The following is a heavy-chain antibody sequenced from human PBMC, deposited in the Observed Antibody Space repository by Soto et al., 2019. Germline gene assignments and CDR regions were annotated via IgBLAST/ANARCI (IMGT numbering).Heavy chain of an antibody. Sequence: GASVKVSCKASGYTFTSYGISWVRQAPGQGLEWMGWISAYNGNTNYAQKLQGRVTMTTDTSTSTAYMELRSLRSDDTAVYYCARKRGRDSRVHMDVWGKGTTVTVSS. CDR2: ISAYNGNT. CDR1: GYTFTSYG. D-gene: IGHD3-10*01. V-gene: IGHV1-18*01. J-gene: IGHJ6*03. CDR3: ARKRGRDSRVHMDV.